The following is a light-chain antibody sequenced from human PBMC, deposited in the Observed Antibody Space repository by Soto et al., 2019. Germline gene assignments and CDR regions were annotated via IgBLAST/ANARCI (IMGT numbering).Light chain of an antibody. CDR1: QSVTSTY. CDR3: QQFDSSRMYS. V-gene: IGKV3-20*01. CDR2: GGS. Sequence: EIVLTQSPGTLSLSPGERATLSCRASQSVTSTYLAWYQQKPGQPPRLIIYGGSTRASGFPDRFSGGGSGTDFTLTISRLEPEDSAVYYCHCQQFDSSRMYSFGQGTKLEI. J-gene: IGKJ2*03.